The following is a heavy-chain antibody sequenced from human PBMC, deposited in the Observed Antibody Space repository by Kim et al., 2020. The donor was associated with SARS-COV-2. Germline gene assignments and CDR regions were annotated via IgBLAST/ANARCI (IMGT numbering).Heavy chain of an antibody. D-gene: IGHD3-3*01. V-gene: IGHV4-31*02. Sequence: SLKGRVTKSVDTSKNQFSRKLSSVTAADTAVYYCARGDTIFGVVINAFDIWGQGTMVTVSS. J-gene: IGHJ3*02. CDR3: ARGDTIFGVVINAFDI.